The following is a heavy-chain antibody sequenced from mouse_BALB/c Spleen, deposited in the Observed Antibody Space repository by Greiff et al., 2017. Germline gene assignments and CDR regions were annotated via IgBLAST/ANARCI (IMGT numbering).Heavy chain of an antibody. Sequence: QVQLQQSGPELVKPGASVKMSCKASGYTFTSYYIHWVKQRPGQGLEWIGWIYPGDGSTKYNEKFKGKTTLTADKSSSTAYMLLSSLTSEDSAIYFCARTTGIYYAMDYWGQGTSVTVSS. J-gene: IGHJ4*01. CDR1: GYTFTSYY. D-gene: IGHD4-1*02. CDR2: IYPGDGST. CDR3: ARTTGIYYAMDY. V-gene: IGHV1S56*01.